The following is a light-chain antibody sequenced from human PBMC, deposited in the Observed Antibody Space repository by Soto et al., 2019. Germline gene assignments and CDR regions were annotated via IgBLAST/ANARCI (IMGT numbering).Light chain of an antibody. J-gene: IGKJ2*01. CDR1: HSLVFSDGNIY. CDR2: KVS. CDR3: MQGSLWPYT. V-gene: IGKV2-30*01. Sequence: DVVLTQSPLTLPVTLGQPASISCRSSHSLVFSDGNIYLNWFQQRPGQSPRRLIYKVSTRDSGVPDRFSGSASGTDFTLKINRVEAEDVGIYYCMQGSLWPYTFGQGTKLEIK.